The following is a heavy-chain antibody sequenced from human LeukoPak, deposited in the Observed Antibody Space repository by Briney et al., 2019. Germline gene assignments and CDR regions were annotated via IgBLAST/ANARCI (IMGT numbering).Heavy chain of an antibody. CDR1: GGSISSSSYY. Sequence: SETLSLTCTVSGGSISSSSYYWGWIRQPPGKGLEWIGSIYYSGSTYYNPSLKSRVTISVDTSKNQFSLKLSSVTAADTAVYYCARLEVRGVIMIDYWGQGTLVTVSS. J-gene: IGHJ4*02. CDR2: IYYSGST. CDR3: ARLEVRGVIMIDY. V-gene: IGHV4-39*01. D-gene: IGHD3-10*01.